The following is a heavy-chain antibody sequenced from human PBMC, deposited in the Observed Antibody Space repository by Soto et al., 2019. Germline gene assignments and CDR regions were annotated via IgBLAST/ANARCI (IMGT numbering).Heavy chain of an antibody. V-gene: IGHV3-74*03. D-gene: IGHD6-19*01. J-gene: IGHJ4*02. Sequence: EVQLVESGGGLVQPGGSLRLSCAASGFTFSRYWMHWVRQAPGEGLVWVSRINGDGSSTTYAESVKGRFTISRDNVMNMVYLQMNSLRVEDTATYFCAGDGIAVAGTGNFDFWGQGTLVTVSS. CDR2: INGDGSST. CDR1: GFTFSRYW. CDR3: AGDGIAVAGTGNFDF.